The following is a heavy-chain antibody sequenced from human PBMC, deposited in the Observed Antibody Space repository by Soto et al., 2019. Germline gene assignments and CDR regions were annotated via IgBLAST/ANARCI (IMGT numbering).Heavy chain of an antibody. D-gene: IGHD6-13*01. CDR1: GGSISSYY. CDR2: IYYSGTT. J-gene: IGHJ4*02. CDR3: ARAAATGTFIFDY. V-gene: IGHV4-59*06. Sequence: SETLSLTCTVSGGSISSYYWSWIRQHPGKGLEWIGYIYYSGTTYYNPSLKSRVTISLDTSKNQFSLKLSSVTAADTAVYYCARAAATGTFIFDYWGQGTLVTVSS.